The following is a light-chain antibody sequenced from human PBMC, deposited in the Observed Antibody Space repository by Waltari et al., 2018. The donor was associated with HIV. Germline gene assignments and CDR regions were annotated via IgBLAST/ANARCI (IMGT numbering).Light chain of an antibody. V-gene: IGLV3-10*01. CDR2: EGY. J-gene: IGLJ3*02. Sequence: SYELTQAPSVSVSPGQTARLTCPGPILPYKYSFWYQQKSGQAPVAVIYEGYKRPSGIPERFSGSRSGTTATLTITGAQVDDEGDYYCYSTDSSGKGVFGGGTKLTVV. CDR3: YSTDSSGKGV. CDR1: ILPYKY.